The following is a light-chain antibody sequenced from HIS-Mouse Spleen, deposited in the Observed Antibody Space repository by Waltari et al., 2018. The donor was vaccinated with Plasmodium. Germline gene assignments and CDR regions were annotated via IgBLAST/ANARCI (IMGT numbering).Light chain of an antibody. V-gene: IGLV2-8*01. Sequence: QSALTQPPSASGSPGQSVTISCTGTSSAVGGYHYVSWYQQHPGKAPKLMIYEVSKRPSGVPDRFPGSKSGNTASLTVSGLQAEDEADYYCSSYAGSNNLVFGGGTKLTVL. CDR3: SSYAGSNNLV. J-gene: IGLJ2*01. CDR2: EVS. CDR1: SSAVGGYHY.